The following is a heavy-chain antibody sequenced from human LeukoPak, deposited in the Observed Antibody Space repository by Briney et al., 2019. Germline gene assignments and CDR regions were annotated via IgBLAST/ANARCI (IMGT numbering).Heavy chain of an antibody. V-gene: IGHV1-46*03. J-gene: IGHJ3*01. CDR2: INPSGGST. D-gene: IGHD2-2*01. Sequence: ASVKVSCKASGYTFTSYYMHWVRQAPGQGLEWMGIINPSGGSTSYAQKFQGRVTMTRDTSTSTVYMELSSLRSEDTAVYYCSLGVIVVVPDGRVWGQGTMVTVSS. CDR3: SLGVIVVVPDGRV. CDR1: GYTFTSYY.